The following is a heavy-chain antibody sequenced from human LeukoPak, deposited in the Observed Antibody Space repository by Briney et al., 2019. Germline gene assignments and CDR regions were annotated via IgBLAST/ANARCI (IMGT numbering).Heavy chain of an antibody. D-gene: IGHD4-17*01. V-gene: IGHV4-39*02. CDR2: IHYTGIT. Sequence: PSETLSLTCTVSGGSISISNYYWGWIRQPPGKGLEWIGSIHYTGITYYSPSLKSRVTISVDTSKNQFSLKLSSVTAADTAVYYCARDYGDYVLRGYFDYWGQGTLVTVSS. CDR1: GGSISISNYY. CDR3: ARDYGDYVLRGYFDY. J-gene: IGHJ4*02.